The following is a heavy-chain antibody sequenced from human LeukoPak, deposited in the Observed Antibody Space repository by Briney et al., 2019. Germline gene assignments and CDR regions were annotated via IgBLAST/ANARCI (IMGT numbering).Heavy chain of an antibody. D-gene: IGHD6-13*01. CDR3: ARVISSSWYHHDH. CDR1: GYTFTTYG. J-gene: IGHJ4*02. V-gene: IGHV1-18*01. CDR2: ISTYNANT. Sequence: ASVKVSCKTSGYTFTTYGISRVRQAPGQGLEWMGWISTYNANTKYAQKFQGRVAMTTDTSTSTAYMELRSLRFDDTAFYYCARVISSSWYHHDHWGQGTLVTVSS.